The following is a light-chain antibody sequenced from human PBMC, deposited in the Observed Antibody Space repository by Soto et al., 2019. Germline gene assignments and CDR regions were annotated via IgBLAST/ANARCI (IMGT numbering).Light chain of an antibody. Sequence: ERVMTQSPATLSVSPGERATLSCRASQSLSSSSLAWYQQKPGQAPRLLIYGASTRATGIPARFSGSGSGTEFTLTISSLQSEDFAVYYCQQYNNWPWTFGQGTKMDIK. CDR3: QQYNNWPWT. J-gene: IGKJ1*01. V-gene: IGKV3-15*01. CDR2: GAS. CDR1: QSLSSS.